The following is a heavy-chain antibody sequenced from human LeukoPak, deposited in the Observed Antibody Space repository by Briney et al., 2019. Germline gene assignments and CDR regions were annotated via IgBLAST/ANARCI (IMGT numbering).Heavy chain of an antibody. J-gene: IGHJ5*02. Sequence: PGGSLRLSCAASGFTFSSYWMSWVRQAPGQGLEWVANIKQDGSEKCYADSVQGRFTISRDKAKNSLYLEMNSLRSEDTAVYYCARDFEDYYGSGHNWFVPWGQGTLVTVSS. V-gene: IGHV3-7*01. D-gene: IGHD3-10*01. CDR1: GFTFSSYW. CDR2: IKQDGSEK. CDR3: ARDFEDYYGSGHNWFVP.